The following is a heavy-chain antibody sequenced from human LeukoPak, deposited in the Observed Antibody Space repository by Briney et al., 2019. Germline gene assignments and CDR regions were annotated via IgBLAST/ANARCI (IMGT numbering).Heavy chain of an antibody. CDR2: IYYSGST. J-gene: IGHJ6*02. V-gene: IGHV4-59*08. CDR3: ASQPLHYYGMDV. Sequence: PSETLSLTCTVSGGSISSYYWSWIRQPPGKGLEWIGYIYYSGSTNYNPSLKSRVTISVDTSKDQFSLKLSSVTAADTAVYYCASQPLHYYGMDVWGQGTTVTVSS. CDR1: GGSISSYY.